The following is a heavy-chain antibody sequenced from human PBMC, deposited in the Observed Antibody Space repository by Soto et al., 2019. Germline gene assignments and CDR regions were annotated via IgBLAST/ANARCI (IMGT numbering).Heavy chain of an antibody. Sequence: GGSLRLSCAASGFTFNNYAMSWVRQAPGKGLEWVSAIIGSGDTTYYADSVKGRFTISRDNAKNSLYLQMNSLRAEDTAVYYCSTVHLWDSDESFGIWGRGTMVTVSS. CDR3: STVHLWDSDESFGI. J-gene: IGHJ3*02. CDR2: IIGSGDTT. V-gene: IGHV3-23*01. CDR1: GFTFNNYA. D-gene: IGHD1-1*01.